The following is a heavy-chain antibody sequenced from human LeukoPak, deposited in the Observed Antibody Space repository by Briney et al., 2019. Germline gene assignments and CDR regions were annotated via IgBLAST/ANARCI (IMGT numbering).Heavy chain of an antibody. V-gene: IGHV3-23*01. CDR2: ISGCGGST. D-gene: IGHD4-17*01. CDR3: AKEGNGDYYFDY. J-gene: IGHJ4*02. CDR1: GFTFSSYA. Sequence: GGSLRLSCAASGFTFSSYAMSWVRQAPGKGLEWVSAISGCGGSTYYADAVKGRFTISRDNSKNTLYLQMNSLRAEDTAVYYCAKEGNGDYYFDYWGQGTLVTVSS.